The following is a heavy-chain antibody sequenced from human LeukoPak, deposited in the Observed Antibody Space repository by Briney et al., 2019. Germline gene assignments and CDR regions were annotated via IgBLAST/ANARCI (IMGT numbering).Heavy chain of an antibody. J-gene: IGHJ4*02. D-gene: IGHD2-8*01. CDR1: GFIFSNYP. CDR2: VSFDGSNE. Sequence: PPGRSLRLSCAASGFIFSNYPMHWVRQAPGKGLEWVAVVSFDGSNEYYSDFVKGRFTVSRDNSNNTFYLHMSSLRSEDTAVYYCVRARLIWTKYFDYWGQGTQVSVSS. CDR3: VRARLIWTKYFDY. V-gene: IGHV3-30-3*01.